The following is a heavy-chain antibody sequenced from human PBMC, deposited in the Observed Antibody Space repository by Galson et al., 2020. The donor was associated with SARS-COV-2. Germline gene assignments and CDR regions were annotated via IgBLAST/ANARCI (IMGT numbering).Heavy chain of an antibody. J-gene: IGHJ3*02. D-gene: IGHD2-2*01. CDR3: AVIYHTDAFDI. Sequence: PGGSLRLSCVVSGLRFSHYWMSWVRQAPGRGLEWVANIHVDGTDQYYVDSVKGRFTFSRDNAKNSLYLQMNSLRAEDTAVYYCAVIYHTDAFDIWGQGTMVTVSS. CDR2: IHVDGTDQ. CDR1: GLRFSHYW. V-gene: IGHV3-7*01.